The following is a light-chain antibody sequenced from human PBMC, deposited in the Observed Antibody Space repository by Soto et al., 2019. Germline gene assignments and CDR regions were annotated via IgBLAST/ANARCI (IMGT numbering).Light chain of an antibody. CDR1: SSNIGAGYD. CDR3: QSYDSSLSGYV. Sequence: QSLLTEPPSVSVAAGQRVTISCTGSSSNIGAGYDVHWYQQLPGTAPKLLIYGNSNRPSGVPDRFSGSKSGTSASLAITGLQAEDEADYYCQSYDSSLSGYVFGTGTKVTVL. CDR2: GNS. V-gene: IGLV1-40*01. J-gene: IGLJ1*01.